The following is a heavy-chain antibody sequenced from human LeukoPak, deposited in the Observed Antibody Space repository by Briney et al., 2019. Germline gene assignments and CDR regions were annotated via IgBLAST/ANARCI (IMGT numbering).Heavy chain of an antibody. CDR3: ARDSRVASIY. CDR2: ISYDGSYK. CDR1: GFPFSTYT. V-gene: IGHV3-30*04. J-gene: IGHJ4*02. Sequence: GGSLRLSCAASGFPFSTYTMHWVRQAPGKGLEWVSLISYDGSYKSYADSLKVRFTISRDNSKNTLYMQMNSQRAEDTAVFYCARDSRVASIYWGQGTLVTVSS. D-gene: IGHD2-2*01.